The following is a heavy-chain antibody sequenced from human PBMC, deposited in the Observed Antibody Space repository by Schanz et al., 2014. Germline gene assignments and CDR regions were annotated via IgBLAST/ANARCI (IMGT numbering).Heavy chain of an antibody. D-gene: IGHD7-27*01. V-gene: IGHV3-48*02. CDR3: ARDDAWAFDY. CDR2: NKAGCRDI. CDR1: GFTFSYYS. Sequence: EVQLLESGGGLVQPGGSLRLSCAASGFTFSYYSLNWVRQAPRKGLEWLSYNKAGCRDIHYADSVKARFTISRDEVKHSVYLQMNSLRESDRAVYYCARDDAWAFDYWGHGTLVTVSS. J-gene: IGHJ4*01.